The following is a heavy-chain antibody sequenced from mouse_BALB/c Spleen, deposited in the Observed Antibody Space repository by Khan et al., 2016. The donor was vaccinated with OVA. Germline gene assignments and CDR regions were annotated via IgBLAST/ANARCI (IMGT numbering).Heavy chain of an antibody. CDR1: GYSITSGYA. CDR3: ARGNYYGYYFDY. Sequence: EVKLLESGPGLVKPSQSLSLTCTVTGYSITSGYAWNWIRQFPGNKLEWMGFISYSGGTRYNPSFKSRISITRDTSKNQFFLQLNSVTTEDTATYYCARGNYYGYYFDYWGQGTTLTVSA. V-gene: IGHV3-2*02. CDR2: ISYSGGT. J-gene: IGHJ2*01. D-gene: IGHD1-2*01.